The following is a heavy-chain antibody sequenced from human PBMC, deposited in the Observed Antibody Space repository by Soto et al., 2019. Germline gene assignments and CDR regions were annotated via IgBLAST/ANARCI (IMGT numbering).Heavy chain of an antibody. Sequence: GGSLRLSCAASGFTFSSYAMSWVRQAPGKGLEWVSAISGSGGSTYYADSVKGRFTISRDNSKNTLYLQMNSLRAEDTAVYYCAKDLSGWGFGGYCSSTSCYAGAPIFDYWGQGTLVTVSS. D-gene: IGHD2-2*01. V-gene: IGHV3-23*01. CDR3: AKDLSGWGFGGYCSSTSCYAGAPIFDY. CDR1: GFTFSSYA. CDR2: ISGSGGST. J-gene: IGHJ4*02.